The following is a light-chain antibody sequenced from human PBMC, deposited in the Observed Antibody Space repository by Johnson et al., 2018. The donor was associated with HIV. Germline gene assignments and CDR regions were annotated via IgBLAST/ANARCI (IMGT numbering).Light chain of an antibody. CDR2: ENN. Sequence: QSVLTQPPSVSAAPGQKVTISCSGSSSNIGNNYVSWYQQFPGTAPKLLIYENNKRPSGIPDRFSGSKSGTSTTLGITGLQTGAEADYYCGPWYGSLRAGVLGTGTKVTVL. CDR1: SSNIGNNY. CDR3: GPWYGSLRAGV. V-gene: IGLV1-51*02. J-gene: IGLJ1*01.